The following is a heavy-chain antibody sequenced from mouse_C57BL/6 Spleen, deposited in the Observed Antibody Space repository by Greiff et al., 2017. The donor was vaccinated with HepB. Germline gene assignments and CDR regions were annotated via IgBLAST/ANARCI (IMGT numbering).Heavy chain of an antibody. D-gene: IGHD1-1*01. Sequence: VHVKQSGAELVKPGASVKLSCTASGFNIKDYYMHWVKQRTEQGLEWIGRIDPEDGETKYAPKFQGKATITADTSSNTAYLQLSSLTSEDTAVYYCARGYGSSYYFDYWGQGTTLTVSS. V-gene: IGHV14-2*01. CDR3: ARGYGSSYYFDY. CDR1: GFNIKDYY. CDR2: IDPEDGET. J-gene: IGHJ2*01.